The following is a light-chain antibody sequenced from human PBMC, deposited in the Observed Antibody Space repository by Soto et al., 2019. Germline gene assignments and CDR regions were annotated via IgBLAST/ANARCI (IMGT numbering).Light chain of an antibody. J-gene: IGKJ4*01. CDR2: TAS. CDR3: QQSYSDPLVT. CDR1: QSISTY. Sequence: DIQMTQYPSSLSESVGDRVTITCRASQSISTYLNWYQQKQGKAPKLLSYTASSLQIGVPSRFSGSRSGTDFTLTISSLQPEDFATYYCQQSYSDPLVTFGGGTKVEIK. V-gene: IGKV1-39*01.